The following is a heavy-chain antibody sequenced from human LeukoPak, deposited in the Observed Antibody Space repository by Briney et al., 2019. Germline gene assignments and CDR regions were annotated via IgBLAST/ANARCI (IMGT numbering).Heavy chain of an antibody. CDR1: GYTFTGYD. CDR2: INPNSGGT. Sequence: GASVKVSCKASGYTFTGYDMHWVRQAPGQGLEWMGWINPNSGGTNYAQKFQGRVTMTRDTSISTAYMELSRLRSDDTAVYYCARVIFGGSPPSPWGQGTLVTVSS. D-gene: IGHD1-26*01. V-gene: IGHV1-2*02. CDR3: ARVIFGGSPPSP. J-gene: IGHJ5*02.